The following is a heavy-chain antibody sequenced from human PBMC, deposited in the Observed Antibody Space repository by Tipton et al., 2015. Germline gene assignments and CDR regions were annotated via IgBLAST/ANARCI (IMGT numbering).Heavy chain of an antibody. CDR2: IYYSGST. V-gene: IGHV4-59*01. CDR3: ARGQLWFTVAHN. CDR1: GGSFSDYY. J-gene: IGHJ1*01. D-gene: IGHD5-18*01. Sequence: TLSLTCTVSGGSFSDYYWSWIRQSPGEGLEWIGYIYYSGSTNYNPSLRSRVAMSMDTSKNQFSLKLSSVIAADTAVYYCARGQLWFTVAHNWGQGSLVSVSS.